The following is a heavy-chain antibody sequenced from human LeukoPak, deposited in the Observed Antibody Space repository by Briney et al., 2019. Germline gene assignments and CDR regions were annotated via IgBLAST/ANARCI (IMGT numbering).Heavy chain of an antibody. CDR2: ISSSSSYI. Sequence: GGSLRLSCAASGFTFSSYSMNWVRQAPGKGLEWVSSISSSSSYIYYADSVKGRFTISRDNAKYSLYLQMNSLRAEDTAVYYCASCALYYYYYMDVWGKGTTVTVSS. J-gene: IGHJ6*03. CDR3: ASCALYYYYYMDV. D-gene: IGHD2-21*01. CDR1: GFTFSSYS. V-gene: IGHV3-21*01.